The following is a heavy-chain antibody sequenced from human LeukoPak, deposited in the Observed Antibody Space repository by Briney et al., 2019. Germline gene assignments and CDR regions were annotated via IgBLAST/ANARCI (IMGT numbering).Heavy chain of an antibody. D-gene: IGHD6-19*01. CDR1: GFTFSSYG. CDR2: IWYDGSNK. J-gene: IGHJ4*02. V-gene: IGHV3-33*01. CDR3: ARGEVAVAGYYFDY. Sequence: PGGSLRLSCAASGFTFSSYGMHWVRQAPGKGLEWVAVIWYDGSNKYYADSVKGRFTISRENSKNTLYLQMNSLRAEDTAVYYCARGEVAVAGYYFDYWGQGTLVTVSS.